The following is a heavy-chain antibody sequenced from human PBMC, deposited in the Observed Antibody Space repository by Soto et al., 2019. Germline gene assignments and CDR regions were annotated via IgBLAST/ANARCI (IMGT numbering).Heavy chain of an antibody. D-gene: IGHD2-2*02. CDR3: ARVPLYNILRAFDI. CDR1: GASISSADYF. CDR2: HRYTGST. J-gene: IGHJ3*02. V-gene: IGHV4-30-4*01. Sequence: QVQLQESGPGLVKPSQTLSLGCTVSGASISSADYFWSWVRQPPGKGLEWIGYHRYTGSTYYNPYRKSRVTISVATSKNQFALKLNSVTASDTAVYYCARVPLYNILRAFDIWGQGTMVIVSS.